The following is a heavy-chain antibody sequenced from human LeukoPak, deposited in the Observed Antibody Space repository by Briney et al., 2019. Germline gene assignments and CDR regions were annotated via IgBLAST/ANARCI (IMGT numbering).Heavy chain of an antibody. CDR3: ARTETWGDYYYMDV. CDR2: IYYSGST. J-gene: IGHJ6*03. CDR1: GGSISSYY. V-gene: IGHV4-59*01. D-gene: IGHD3-16*01. Sequence: SETLSLTCTVSGGSISSYYWSWLRQPPGKGLEWVGYIYYSGSTNYNPSLKSRVTISVDTSKNQFSLKLSSVTAADTAVYYCARTETWGDYYYMDVWGKGTTVTISS.